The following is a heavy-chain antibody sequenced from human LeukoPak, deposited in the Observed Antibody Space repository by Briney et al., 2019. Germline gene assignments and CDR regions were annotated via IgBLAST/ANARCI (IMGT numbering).Heavy chain of an antibody. Sequence: NPGGSLRLSCAASGFTFSSYSMNWVRQAPGKGLEWVSSISSSSSYIYYADSVKGRFTISRDNAKNSLYLQMNSLRAEDTAVYYCARDDIGGSYIRSYYFDYWGQGTLVTVSS. J-gene: IGHJ4*02. CDR2: ISSSSSYI. D-gene: IGHD1-26*01. CDR3: ARDDIGGSYIRSYYFDY. V-gene: IGHV3-21*01. CDR1: GFTFSSYS.